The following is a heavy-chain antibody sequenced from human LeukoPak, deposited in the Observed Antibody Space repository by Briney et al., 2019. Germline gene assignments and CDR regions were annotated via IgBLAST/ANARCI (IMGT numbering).Heavy chain of an antibody. CDR1: GYTFTGYY. CDR3: ARDLSSLKWLFEFWFDP. D-gene: IGHD3-3*01. CDR2: INPNSGGT. Sequence: ASVKVSCKASGYTFTGYYMHWVRQAPGQGLEWMGWINPNSGGTNYAQKFQGRVTMTRDTSISTAYMELSRLRSDDTAVYYCARDLSSLKWLFEFWFDPWGQGTLVTVSS. V-gene: IGHV1-2*02. J-gene: IGHJ5*02.